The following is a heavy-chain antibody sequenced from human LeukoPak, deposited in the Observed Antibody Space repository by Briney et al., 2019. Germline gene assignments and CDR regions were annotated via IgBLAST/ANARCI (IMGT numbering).Heavy chain of an antibody. V-gene: IGHV3-21*01. CDR1: GFTFSSYS. Sequence: GGSLRLSCAASGFTFSSYSMNWARQAPGKGLEWVSSISSSSSYIFYADPVKGRLTISRDNAKNSLYLQMNSLRAEDTAVYYCARATLGVPAAITVFDNWGQATLLTVSS. J-gene: IGHJ4*02. CDR2: ISSSSSYI. CDR3: ARATLGVPAAITVFDN. D-gene: IGHD2-2*01.